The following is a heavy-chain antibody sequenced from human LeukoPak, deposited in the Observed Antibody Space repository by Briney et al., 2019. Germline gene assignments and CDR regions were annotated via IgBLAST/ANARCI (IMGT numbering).Heavy chain of an antibody. Sequence: PSETLSLTCAVYGGSFSGYYWSWIRQPPGKGLEWIGEINHSGSTNYNPSFKSRVTISVDTSKDQFSLKLSSVTAADTAVYYCARGGFGESNNWFDPWGQGTLVTVSS. J-gene: IGHJ5*02. CDR3: ARGGFGESNNWFDP. CDR1: GGSFSGYY. CDR2: INHSGST. D-gene: IGHD3-10*01. V-gene: IGHV4-34*01.